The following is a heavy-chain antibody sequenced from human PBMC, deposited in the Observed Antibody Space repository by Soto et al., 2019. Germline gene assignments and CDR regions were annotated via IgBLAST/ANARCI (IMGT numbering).Heavy chain of an antibody. J-gene: IGHJ4*02. CDR2: INAGNGDT. CDR1: GYTFTRYT. V-gene: IGHV1-3*05. Sequence: QVQLVQSGAEEKKPGASVQVSCKASGYTFTRYTMHWVRQAPGQRLELMGWINAGNGDTKYSQKFQGRVTITRDTSASTVYMELSSLRSEDTAVSYCARGQSGRYYDSSGYYYFWGQGTLVTVSS. D-gene: IGHD3-22*01. CDR3: ARGQSGRYYDSSGYYYF.